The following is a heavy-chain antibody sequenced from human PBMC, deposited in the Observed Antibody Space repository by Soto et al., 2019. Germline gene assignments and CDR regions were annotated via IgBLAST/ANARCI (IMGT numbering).Heavy chain of an antibody. CDR3: ARRKVVPAAIRGGFDY. V-gene: IGHV4-31*03. Sequence: QVQLQESGPGLVKPSQTLSLTCTVSGGSISSGGYYWSWIRQHPGKGLEWIGYIYYSGSTYYNPSLKSRVTISVDTSKNQFSLKLSSVTAADTAVYYCARRKVVPAAIRGGFDYWGQGTLVTVSS. CDR2: IYYSGST. J-gene: IGHJ4*02. CDR1: GGSISSGGYY. D-gene: IGHD2-2*01.